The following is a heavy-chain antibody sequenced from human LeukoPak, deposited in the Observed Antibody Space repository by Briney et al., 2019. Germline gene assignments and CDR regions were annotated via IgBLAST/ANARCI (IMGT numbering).Heavy chain of an antibody. J-gene: IGHJ5*02. CDR1: GYSISSGYQ. V-gene: IGHV4-38-2*02. CDR2: IFHSGSA. D-gene: IGHD2-2*01. Sequence: PSETLSLTCSVSGYSISSGYQWAWIRQSPGKGLEWIGSIFHSGSAHYNPSLKSRVTTSVDTSRNQFSLKLNSVSATDTAVYYCARDPRWLTPDCTSTSCYENYFDPWGQGTLVTVSS. CDR3: ARDPRWLTPDCTSTSCYENYFDP.